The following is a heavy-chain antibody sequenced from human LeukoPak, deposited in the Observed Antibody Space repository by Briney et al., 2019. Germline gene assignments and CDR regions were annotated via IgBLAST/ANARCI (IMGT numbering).Heavy chain of an antibody. Sequence: SETLSLTSAVSGYSISSGYYWAWIRQPPGQGLAWIGSIYHSGSTYYYPSLKSRVTISVHTSKTQFSLKLSSLTAADTAVYYCATHYDFWRGYVTYWGLGTLVTVSP. CDR3: ATHYDFWRGYVTY. CDR2: IYHSGST. D-gene: IGHD3-3*01. CDR1: GYSISSGYY. J-gene: IGHJ4*02. V-gene: IGHV4-38-2*01.